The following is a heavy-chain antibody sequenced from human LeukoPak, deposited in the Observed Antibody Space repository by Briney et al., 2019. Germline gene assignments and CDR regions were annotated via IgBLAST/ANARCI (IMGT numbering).Heavy chain of an antibody. V-gene: IGHV1-69*04. CDR1: GGTFSSYA. CDR3: ARTVTTASGLVSSVNWFDP. CDR2: IIPIFGIA. J-gene: IGHJ5*02. D-gene: IGHD4-17*01. Sequence: SEKVSYKAPGGTFSSYAIIWVRQAPGQGLERMGRIIPIFGIAHYAQKFQGRVTITADKSTSTAYMELSSLRSEDTAVYYCARTVTTASGLVSSVNWFDPWGQGTLVTVSS.